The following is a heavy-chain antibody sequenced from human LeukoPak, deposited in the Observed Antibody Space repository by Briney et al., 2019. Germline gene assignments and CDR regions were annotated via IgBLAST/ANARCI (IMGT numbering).Heavy chain of an antibody. J-gene: IGHJ4*02. D-gene: IGHD4-23*01. CDR3: AKLNSYYFDY. CDR1: GFTFSSYA. V-gene: IGHV3-64*01. CDR2: ISSNGGST. Sequence: PGGSLRLSCAASGFTFSSYAMHWVRQAPGKGLEYVSAISSNGGSTYYANSVKGRFTISRDNSKNTLYLQMGSLRAEDMAVYYCAKLNSYYFDYWGQGTLVTVSS.